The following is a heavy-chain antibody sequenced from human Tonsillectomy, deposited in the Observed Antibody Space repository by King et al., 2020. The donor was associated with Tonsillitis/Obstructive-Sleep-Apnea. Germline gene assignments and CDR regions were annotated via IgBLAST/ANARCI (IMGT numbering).Heavy chain of an antibody. CDR1: GFTFSSYA. CDR2: IAYDGSNK. D-gene: IGHD2-2*01. J-gene: IGHJ6*03. V-gene: IGHV3-30*01. Sequence: VQLVESGGGVVQPGRSLRLSCAASGFTFSSYAMHGVRQSPGKGLEWVAVIAYDGSNKYYADSVKGRFTISRDNSKNTLYRQMNSLRAEDTAVYYCARVAGVVPAAMLLFYYMDVWRRGTTVTVSS. CDR3: ARVAGVVPAAMLLFYYMDV.